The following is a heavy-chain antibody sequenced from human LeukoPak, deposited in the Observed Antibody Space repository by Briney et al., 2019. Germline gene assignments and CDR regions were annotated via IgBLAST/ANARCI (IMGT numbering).Heavy chain of an antibody. V-gene: IGHV3-23*01. CDR2: ISGSGGST. D-gene: IGHD5-18*01. J-gene: IGHJ3*02. CDR3: ARYSAMDPGAFDI. Sequence: GGSLRLSCAASGFTFSSYAMSWVRQAPGKGLEWVSAISGSGGSTYYADSVKGRFTISRDNSKNTLYLQMNSLRADDTAVYYCARYSAMDPGAFDIWGQGTMVTVSS. CDR1: GFTFSSYA.